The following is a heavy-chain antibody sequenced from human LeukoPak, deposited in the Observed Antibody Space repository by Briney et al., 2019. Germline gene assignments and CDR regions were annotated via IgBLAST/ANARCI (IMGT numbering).Heavy chain of an antibody. Sequence: GGSLRLSCAASGFNFIDYSMNWVRQAPGKGLEWISYIGISSGNTKYADSVKGRFTISRDKAGNSLYLQMNSLRVEDTAMYYCARDHRYAFDNWGHGTLVTVSS. J-gene: IGHJ4*01. CDR1: GFNFIDYS. CDR2: IGISSGNT. D-gene: IGHD5-12*01. V-gene: IGHV3-48*01. CDR3: ARDHRYAFDN.